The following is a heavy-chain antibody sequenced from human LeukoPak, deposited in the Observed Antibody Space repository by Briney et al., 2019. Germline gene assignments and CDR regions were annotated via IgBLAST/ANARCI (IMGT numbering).Heavy chain of an antibody. V-gene: IGHV3-15*01. J-gene: IGHJ4*02. CDR1: GFTVSSNY. CDR3: TSDPRIGRYFDY. D-gene: IGHD1-26*01. CDR2: VKTKADGGTR. Sequence: GGSLRLSCAASGFTVSSNYMSWVRQAPGKGLEWVGRVKTKADGGTRDYAAPVEGRFTISRDDSENTLYLQMDSLKTEDTAVYYCTSDPRIGRYFDYWGQGTLVTVSS.